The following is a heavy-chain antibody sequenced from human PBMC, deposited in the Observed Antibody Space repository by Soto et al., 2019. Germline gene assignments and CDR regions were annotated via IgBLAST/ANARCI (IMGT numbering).Heavy chain of an antibody. J-gene: IGHJ4*02. Sequence: EVQLVDSGGGLVQPGGSLRLSCAASGFIFSNYVMSWVRQAPGKGLEWVSSISDSGGTSYYADAVKGPFTISRDNSKNTLYLQMNSLRAEDTAIYYCAKRPRALLTFNYWGQGTLVTVSS. CDR3: AKRPRALLTFNY. CDR2: ISDSGGTS. CDR1: GFIFSNYV. V-gene: IGHV3-23*04. D-gene: IGHD1-26*01.